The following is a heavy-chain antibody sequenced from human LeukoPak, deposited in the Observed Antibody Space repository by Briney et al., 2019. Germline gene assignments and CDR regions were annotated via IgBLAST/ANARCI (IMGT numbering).Heavy chain of an antibody. CDR2: ISWNSGSI. D-gene: IGHD6-13*01. CDR1: GFTFDDYA. CDR3: AKDWSYSSSCPDY. Sequence: GGSLRLSCAASGFTFDDYAMHWVRQAPGKGLEWVSGISWNSGSIGYADSVKGRFTISRDNAKNSLYLQMNSLRAEDTALYYCAKDWSYSSSCPDYWGQGTLVTVSS. V-gene: IGHV3-9*01. J-gene: IGHJ4*02.